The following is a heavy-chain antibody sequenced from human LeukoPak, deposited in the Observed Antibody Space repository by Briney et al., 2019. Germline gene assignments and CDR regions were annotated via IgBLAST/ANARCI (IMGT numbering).Heavy chain of an antibody. V-gene: IGHV1-69*01. J-gene: IGHJ5*02. CDR3: GIGGSTSSEDWFDP. CDR1: GGTFSSYA. D-gene: IGHD2-2*01. Sequence: ASVKVSCKASGGTFSSYAISWVRQAPGQGLEWMGGIIPIFGTANYAQKFQGRITITADESTSTAYMELSSLRSEDTAVYYCGIGGSTSSEDWFDPWGQGTLVTVSS. CDR2: IIPIFGTA.